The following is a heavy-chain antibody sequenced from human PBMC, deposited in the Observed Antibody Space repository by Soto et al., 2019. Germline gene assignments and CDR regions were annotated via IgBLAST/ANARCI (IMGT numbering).Heavy chain of an antibody. V-gene: IGHV3-30*03. CDR2: ISYDGDLQ. CDR1: GFTFSSYG. D-gene: IGHD5-18*01. Sequence: QAQLVESGGGVVQPGRSLRLSCADSGFTFSSYGMHWVRQAPGTGLEWVAVISYDGDLQHYADSVKGRFTISRDNAKNMVVLQMNSLRADDTSVYYCVSDRRYGHASVTCSWGQGTLVSVSS. CDR3: VSDRRYGHASVTCS. J-gene: IGHJ5*02.